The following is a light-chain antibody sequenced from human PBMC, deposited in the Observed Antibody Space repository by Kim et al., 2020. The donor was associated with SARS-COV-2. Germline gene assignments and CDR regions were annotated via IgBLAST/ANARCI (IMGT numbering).Light chain of an antibody. CDR1: SSDVGGYNY. J-gene: IGLJ1*01. CDR2: DVS. V-gene: IGLV2-11*01. Sequence: QSVTISCTGTSSDVGGYNYVSWYQQHPGKAPKLMIYDVSKRPSGVPDRFSCSKSGNTASLTISGLQAEDEADYYCCSYAGSYSYVFGTGTKVTVL. CDR3: CSYAGSYSYV.